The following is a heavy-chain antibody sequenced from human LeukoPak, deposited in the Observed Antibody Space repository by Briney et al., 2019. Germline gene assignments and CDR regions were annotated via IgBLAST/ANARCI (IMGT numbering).Heavy chain of an antibody. V-gene: IGHV1-69*05. CDR3: ASFLVTAAGNWFDP. CDR1: GGTFSSYA. Sequence: GASVRVSCKASGGTFSSYAISWVRQTPGQGLEWMGGIIPIFGTANNAQKFQGRVTITTDESTSTAYMELSSLRSEYTAVYYCASFLVTAAGNWFDPWGQGTLVTVSS. CDR2: IIPIFGTA. J-gene: IGHJ5*02. D-gene: IGHD6-13*01.